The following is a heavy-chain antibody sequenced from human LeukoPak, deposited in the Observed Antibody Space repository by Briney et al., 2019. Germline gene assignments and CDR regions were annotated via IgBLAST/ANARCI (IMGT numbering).Heavy chain of an antibody. CDR2: IYYSGTT. D-gene: IGHD1-26*01. CDR3: ARETYSGELEY. CDR1: GGSISSYY. J-gene: IGHJ4*02. Sequence: PSETLSLTCTVSGGSISSYYWSWIRQPPGKGLEWIGYIYYSGTTNYNPSLKSRVTISVDTSKNQFSLKLSSVTAADTAVYYCARETYSGELEYWGQGTLVTVSS. V-gene: IGHV4-59*01.